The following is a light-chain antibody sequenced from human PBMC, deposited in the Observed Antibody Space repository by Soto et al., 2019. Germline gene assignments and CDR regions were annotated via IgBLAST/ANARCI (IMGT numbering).Light chain of an antibody. V-gene: IGKV1-39*01. CDR3: QQSHSIPYI. Sequence: DIQMTQSPSSLSASVGDRVTITCRASQTISTYLNCYQQKPGKAPKLLIYAASSLQSGVPSRFSGSGSGTDFTLTISSLQPEDFATYFCQQSHSIPYIFGQGTKLQLK. J-gene: IGKJ2*01. CDR2: AAS. CDR1: QTISTY.